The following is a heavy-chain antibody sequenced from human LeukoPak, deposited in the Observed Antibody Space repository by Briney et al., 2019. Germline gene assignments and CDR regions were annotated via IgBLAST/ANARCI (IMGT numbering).Heavy chain of an antibody. J-gene: IGHJ6*03. D-gene: IGHD6-25*01. CDR2: IKEDGSEK. V-gene: IGHV3-7*01. Sequence: GGSLRLSCAASEFTFSSYWMSWVRQAPGKGLEWVANIKEDGSEKYYVDSVKGRFTISRDNAKKSLYLQMNSLRAEDTAVYYCARFAAGGSYYYYMDVWGKGTTVTVSS. CDR1: EFTFSSYW. CDR3: ARFAAGGSYYYYMDV.